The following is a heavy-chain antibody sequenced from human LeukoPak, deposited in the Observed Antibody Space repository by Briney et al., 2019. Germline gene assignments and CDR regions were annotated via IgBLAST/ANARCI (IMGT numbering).Heavy chain of an antibody. D-gene: IGHD1-7*01. CDR2: ISPDEGNI. CDR3: VRDGWGTTPYDS. V-gene: IGHV3-74*01. Sequence: QPGGSLRLSCAASGFTLSNYWMNWVRQAPGKGPVWVSHISPDEGNIAYADSVKGRFTISRDSAKNTLYLQMNSLRVGDTAVYYCVRDGWGTTPYDSWGQGTLVTVSS. J-gene: IGHJ4*02. CDR1: GFTLSNYW.